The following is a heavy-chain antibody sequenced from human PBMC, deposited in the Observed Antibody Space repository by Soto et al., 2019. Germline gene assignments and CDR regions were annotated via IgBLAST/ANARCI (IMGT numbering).Heavy chain of an antibody. D-gene: IGHD2-15*01. CDR2: MNPNSGNT. CDR3: ARERAVGFDP. CDR1: GYSFTSYY. Sequence: GASVKVSCKASGYSFTSYYIHWVRQATGQGLEWMGWMNPNSGNTGYAQKFQGRVTMTRNTSISTAYMELSSLRFEDTAVYYCARERAVGFDPWGQGTLVTVSS. V-gene: IGHV1-8*02. J-gene: IGHJ5*02.